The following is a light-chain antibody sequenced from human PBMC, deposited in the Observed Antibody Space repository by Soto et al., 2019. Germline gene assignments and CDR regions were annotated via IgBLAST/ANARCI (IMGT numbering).Light chain of an antibody. CDR2: GNS. CDR1: SSNIGAGSD. J-gene: IGLJ2*01. V-gene: IGLV1-40*01. Sequence: QSVLTQPPSVSGAPGQRVTISCTGSSSNIGAGSDVHWYQQLPGTAPKLLIYGNSNRPSGVPDRFSGSKSGTSASLAITGRQAEDGADYYRQSYDSRLRRVLGGGTKLPVL. CDR3: QSYDSRLRRV.